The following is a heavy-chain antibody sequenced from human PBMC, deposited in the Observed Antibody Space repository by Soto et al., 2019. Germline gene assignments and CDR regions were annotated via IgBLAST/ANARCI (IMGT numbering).Heavy chain of an antibody. CDR1: GYSFTSYG. CDR3: ARHGYSLDLFDP. D-gene: IGHD5-18*01. CDR2: ISAYKGTT. V-gene: IGHV1-18*04. J-gene: IGHJ5*02. Sequence: ASVKVSCRASGYSFTSYGIRWVGQAPGQGLEWMEWISAYKGTTNYAPNPQGRVTMTTDTSTRTAYMELTGLRSDDTAVYCGARHGYSLDLFDPWGQGTLVTVSS.